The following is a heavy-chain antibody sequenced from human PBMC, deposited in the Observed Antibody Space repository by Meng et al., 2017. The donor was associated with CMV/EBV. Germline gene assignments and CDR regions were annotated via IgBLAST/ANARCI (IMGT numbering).Heavy chain of an antibody. J-gene: IGHJ4*02. D-gene: IGHD4-11*01. CDR1: GFTFSSYY. Sequence: SCAASGFTFSSYYMNWVRQAPGKGLEWVSSISSSGSYISYADSVKGRFTISRDNAKNSLYLQMNSLRAEDTAVYHCATCMTTVSTSDFWGQGTLVTVSS. V-gene: IGHV3-21*01. CDR3: ATCMTTVSTSDF. CDR2: ISSSGSYI.